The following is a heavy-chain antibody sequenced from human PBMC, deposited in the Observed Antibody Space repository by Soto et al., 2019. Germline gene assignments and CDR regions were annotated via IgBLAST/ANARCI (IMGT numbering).Heavy chain of an antibody. V-gene: IGHV1-8*01. CDR2: MNPNSGNT. J-gene: IGHJ4*02. D-gene: IGHD4-17*01. CDR1: GYTFTSYD. Sequence: QVQLVQSGAQVKKPGALVKVSCKASGYTFTSYDINWVRQATGQGLERMGWMNPNSGNTGYAQKFQGRVTMTRNTSISTAYVELSSLRSEDTAVYYCARSTNDYGDRHWGQGTLVTVYS. CDR3: ARSTNDYGDRH.